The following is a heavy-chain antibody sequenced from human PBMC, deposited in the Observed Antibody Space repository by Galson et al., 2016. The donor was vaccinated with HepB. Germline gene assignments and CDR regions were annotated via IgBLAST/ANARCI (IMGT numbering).Heavy chain of an antibody. CDR3: AKFSGWYEEKYFFDY. Sequence: SVKVSCKASGGIFSNFAISWVRQAPGQGLEWMGGIIPVFRTANYAQKFQGRVTITPDDSTSTAYMELRSLTSEDTAVYYCAKFSGWYEEKYFFDYLAQGTLVTVSS. D-gene: IGHD6-19*01. J-gene: IGHJ4*02. CDR1: GGIFSNFA. V-gene: IGHV1-69*13. CDR2: IIPVFRTA.